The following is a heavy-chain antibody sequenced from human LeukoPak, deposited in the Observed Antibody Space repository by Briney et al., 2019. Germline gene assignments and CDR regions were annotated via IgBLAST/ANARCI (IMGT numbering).Heavy chain of an antibody. V-gene: IGHV4-31*03. CDR3: ARGGYKPPKAFDI. Sequence: PSETLSLTCTVSGGSISRGGYYWSWIRQHPGKGLEWIGYIYYSGSTYYNPSLKSRVTISVDTSKNQFSLKLSSVTAADTAVYYCARGGYKPPKAFDIWGQGTMVTVSS. J-gene: IGHJ3*02. CDR1: GGSISRGGYY. CDR2: IYYSGST. D-gene: IGHD5-24*01.